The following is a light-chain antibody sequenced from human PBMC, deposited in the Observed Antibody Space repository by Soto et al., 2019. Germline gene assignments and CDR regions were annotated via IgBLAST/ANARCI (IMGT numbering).Light chain of an antibody. CDR2: DAS. CDR3: QKYDSYPYT. V-gene: IGKV1-5*01. Sequence: DIQMTQSPSTLSASVGDRVTLTCRASQSINSWLAWYQQKPGKAPKLLIYDASSLESGVPSRFSGRGSGTECTLTISSLQTDDFATHYCQKYDSYPYTFRHGTQVDSK. CDR1: QSINSW. J-gene: IGKJ2*01.